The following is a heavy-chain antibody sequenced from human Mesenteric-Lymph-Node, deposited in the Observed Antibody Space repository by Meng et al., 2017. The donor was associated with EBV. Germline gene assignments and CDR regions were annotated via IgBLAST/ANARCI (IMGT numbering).Heavy chain of an antibody. V-gene: IGHV3-11*01. CDR1: VFTFCDYY. D-gene: IGHD1-26*01. CDR2: ITSSGDTM. Sequence: QVQLVESGGDLVKPGGSLRLSCAASVFTFCDYYMSWIRQAPGKGLEWVSYITSSGDTMYYADSVKGRFTISRDNAKNSLYLQMNSLTADDTALYYCARSRRVVGTTTPGASNSAEYFQHWGHGTLVTVSS. CDR3: ARSRRVVGTTTPGASNSAEYFQH. J-gene: IGHJ1*01.